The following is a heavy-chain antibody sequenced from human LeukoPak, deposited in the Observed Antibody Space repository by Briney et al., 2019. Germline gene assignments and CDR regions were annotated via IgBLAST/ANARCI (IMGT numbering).Heavy chain of an antibody. CDR3: ARVRRGHKHRDILTGFGY. J-gene: IGHJ4*02. V-gene: IGHV1-8*01. CDR2: MNPNSGNT. CDR1: GYAFTSYD. D-gene: IGHD3-9*01. Sequence: ASVKVSCKASGYAFTSYDINWVRQATGQGLEWMGWMNPNSGNTGYAQKFQGRVTMTRNTSISTAYMELSSLRSEDTAVYYCARVRRGHKHRDILTGFGYWGQGTLVTVSS.